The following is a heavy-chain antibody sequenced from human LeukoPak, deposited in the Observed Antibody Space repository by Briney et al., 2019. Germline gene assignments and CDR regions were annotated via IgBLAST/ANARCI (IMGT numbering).Heavy chain of an antibody. D-gene: IGHD3-9*01. V-gene: IGHV3-30-3*01. CDR3: ARRFEWVDAFDI. CDR2: ISYDGSNK. Sequence: GGSLRLSCAASGFTFSSYAMHWVRQAPGKGLEWVAVISYDGSNKYYADSVKGRSTISRDNSKNTLYLQMNSLRAEDTAVYYCARRFEWVDAFDIWGQGTMVTVSS. J-gene: IGHJ3*02. CDR1: GFTFSSYA.